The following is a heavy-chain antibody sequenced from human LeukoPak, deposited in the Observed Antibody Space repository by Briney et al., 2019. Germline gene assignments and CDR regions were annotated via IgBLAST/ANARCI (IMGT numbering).Heavy chain of an antibody. V-gene: IGHV1-46*01. CDR1: GYTFTSYY. CDR3: ARDLPPEVATNRYDY. J-gene: IGHJ4*02. CDR2: INPSGGST. D-gene: IGHD5-24*01. Sequence: ASVKVSCMASGYTFTSYYLHWVRQAPGQGLEWMAIINPSGGSTSYAQRFQGRVTMTRDMSTSTVYMELSSLRSEDTAVYYCARDLPPEVATNRYDYWGQGTLVTVSS.